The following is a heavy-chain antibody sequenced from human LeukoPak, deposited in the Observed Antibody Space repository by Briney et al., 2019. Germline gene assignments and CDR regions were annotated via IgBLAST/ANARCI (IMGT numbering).Heavy chain of an antibody. D-gene: IGHD2-2*01. CDR1: GFTFNNYG. CDR2: IWFDESNK. Sequence: GGSLRLSCAASGFTFNNYGMHWVRQAPGKGLEWLAFIWFDESNKFYAASVKGRFTISRDNSKNTLYLQTNSLRAEDTAVYYCARDCVYCTRATCSSHLPEPPSLDYWGQGTLVTVSS. V-gene: IGHV3-33*01. J-gene: IGHJ4*02. CDR3: ARDCVYCTRATCSSHLPEPPSLDY.